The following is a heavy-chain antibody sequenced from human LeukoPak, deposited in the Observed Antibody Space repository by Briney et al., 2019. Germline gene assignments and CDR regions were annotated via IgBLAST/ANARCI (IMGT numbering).Heavy chain of an antibody. J-gene: IGHJ6*03. Sequence: GGSLRLSCAASGFTFSNAWMTWVRQAPGKGLEWVGHIKTKADGGTTDYAAPVRGRFTISRDDSKNTLYLQMNSLKTEDTALYYCTTFFWSSYYSDYYHYYMDVWGKGTTVTVSS. CDR2: IKTKADGGTT. V-gene: IGHV3-15*01. CDR3: TTFFWSSYYSDYYHYYMDV. CDR1: GFTFSNAW. D-gene: IGHD3-3*01.